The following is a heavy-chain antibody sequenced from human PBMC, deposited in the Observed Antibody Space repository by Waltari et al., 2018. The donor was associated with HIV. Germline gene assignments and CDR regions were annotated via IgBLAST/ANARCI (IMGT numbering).Heavy chain of an antibody. V-gene: IGHV1-3*05. CDR2: VNTANGHT. CDR3: AREMSLIRVIAVAMDV. Sequence: VQLVQSGAAEKKPGASVKISCKASGYSFTSHAIHWVRQAPGQRLEWVGWVNTANGHTKESQNFQGRVTITRDTSATTASMELNNLRSEDTAVYYCAREMSLIRVIAVAMDVWGQGTTVTVSS. D-gene: IGHD6-19*01. J-gene: IGHJ6*02. CDR1: GYSFTSHA.